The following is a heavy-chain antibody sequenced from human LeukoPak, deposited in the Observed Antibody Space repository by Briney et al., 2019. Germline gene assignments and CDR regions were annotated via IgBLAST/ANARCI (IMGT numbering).Heavy chain of an antibody. Sequence: GGSLRLSCAASGFTFSSYAMHWVRQAPGKGLEWVAVISYDGSNKYYADSVKGLFTISRDNSKNTLYLQMNSLRAEDTAVYYCARINTAMDPYYYGMDVWGQGTTVTVSS. V-gene: IGHV3-30-3*01. CDR1: GFTFSSYA. CDR2: ISYDGSNK. CDR3: ARINTAMDPYYYGMDV. J-gene: IGHJ6*02. D-gene: IGHD5-18*01.